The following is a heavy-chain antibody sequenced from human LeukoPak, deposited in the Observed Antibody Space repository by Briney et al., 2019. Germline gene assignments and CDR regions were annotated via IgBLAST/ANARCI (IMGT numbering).Heavy chain of an antibody. D-gene: IGHD4-23*01. V-gene: IGHV4-38-2*02. CDR2: IYHSGST. Sequence: SETLSLTCTVSGYSISSGYYWGWIRQPLGKGLEWIRSIYHSGSTYYNPSLKSRVTISVDTSKNQFSLKLSSVTAADTAVYYCARGMRLRWYGPIPPPLFDYWGQGTLVTVSS. J-gene: IGHJ4*02. CDR1: GYSISSGYY. CDR3: ARGMRLRWYGPIPPPLFDY.